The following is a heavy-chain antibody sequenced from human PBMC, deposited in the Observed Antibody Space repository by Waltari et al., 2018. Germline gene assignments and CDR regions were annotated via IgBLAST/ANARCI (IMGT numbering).Heavy chain of an antibody. V-gene: IGHV1-69*10. D-gene: IGHD6-13*01. CDR1: GGTFSSYA. CDR2: IIPILGIA. Sequence: QVQLMQSGAEVKKPGSSVKVSCKASGGTFSSYAISWVRQAPGQGLEWMGGIIPILGIANYAQKFQGRVTITADKSTSTAYMELSSLRSEDTAVYYCAREGVLTAAGQVFDYWGQGTLVTVSS. J-gene: IGHJ4*02. CDR3: AREGVLTAAGQVFDY.